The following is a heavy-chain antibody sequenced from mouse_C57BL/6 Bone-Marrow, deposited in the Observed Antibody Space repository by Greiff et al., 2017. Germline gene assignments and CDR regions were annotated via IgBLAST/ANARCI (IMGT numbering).Heavy chain of an antibody. V-gene: IGHV1-26*01. CDR2: INPNNGGT. Sequence: EVQLQQSGPELVKPGASVKISCKASGYTFTDYYMNWVKQSHGKSLEWIGDINPNNGGTSYNQKFKGKATLTVDKSSSTAYMELRSLTSEDSAVYYCARRRQLDYAMDYWGQGTSVTVSS. CDR1: GYTFTDYY. CDR3: ARRRQLDYAMDY. J-gene: IGHJ4*01. D-gene: IGHD3-2*01.